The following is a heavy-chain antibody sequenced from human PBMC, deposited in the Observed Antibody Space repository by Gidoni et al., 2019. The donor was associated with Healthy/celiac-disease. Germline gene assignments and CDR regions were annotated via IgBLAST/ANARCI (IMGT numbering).Heavy chain of an antibody. CDR1: GFTFSSYG. Sequence: QVQLVASGGGVVQPGRSLRLSCAASGFTFSSYGMHWVRQAPGKGLEWVAVISYDGSNKYYADSVKGRFTISRDNSKNTLYLQMNSLRAEDTAVYYCARDGSYFDWLLPLDYWGQGTLVTVSS. J-gene: IGHJ4*02. V-gene: IGHV3-30*19. CDR3: ARDGSYFDWLLPLDY. CDR2: ISYDGSNK. D-gene: IGHD3-9*01.